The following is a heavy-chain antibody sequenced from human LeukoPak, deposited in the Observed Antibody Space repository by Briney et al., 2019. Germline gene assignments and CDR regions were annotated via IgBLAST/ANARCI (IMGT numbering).Heavy chain of an antibody. D-gene: IGHD4-17*01. CDR1: GFTFSSYA. J-gene: IGHJ4*02. CDR3: AKAQSGYSDLEY. Sequence: GGSLRLSCAASGFTFSSYAMSWVRQAPGKGLEWVSVISGSGGTTYYADSVKGRFTISRDNSKNTLYMQMNSLRAEDTAVYYCAKAQSGYSDLEYWGQGTLVTISS. CDR2: ISGSGGTT. V-gene: IGHV3-23*01.